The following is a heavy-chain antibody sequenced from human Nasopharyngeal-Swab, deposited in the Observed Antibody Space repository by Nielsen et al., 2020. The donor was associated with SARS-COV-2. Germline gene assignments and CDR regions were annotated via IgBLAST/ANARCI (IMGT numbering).Heavy chain of an antibody. J-gene: IGHJ5*02. CDR3: ARKYGSGSYIGFDP. V-gene: IGHV4-59*01. Sequence: SETLSLTFTVPGGSIDTYSWNWIRQPPGKELEWIGYISYSGATKYNPSLEGRVTISLDTSKNQFFLRLGAVTAADTAVYFCARKYGSGSYIGFDPWGQGTLVTVSS. CDR2: ISYSGAT. CDR1: GGSIDTYS. D-gene: IGHD3-10*01.